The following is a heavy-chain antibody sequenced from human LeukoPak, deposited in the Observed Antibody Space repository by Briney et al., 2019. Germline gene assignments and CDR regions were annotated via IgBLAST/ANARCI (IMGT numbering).Heavy chain of an antibody. J-gene: IGHJ4*02. V-gene: IGHV4-39*07. D-gene: IGHD5-12*01. Sequence: SETLSLTCTVSGGSISSYYWSWIRQPPGKGLEWIGSIYYSGSTYYNPSLKSRVTISVDTSKNQFSLGLRSVTAADTAVYYCARGRGYNYLISNFDSWGQGTLVPVSS. CDR3: ARGRGYNYLISNFDS. CDR1: GGSISSYY. CDR2: IYYSGST.